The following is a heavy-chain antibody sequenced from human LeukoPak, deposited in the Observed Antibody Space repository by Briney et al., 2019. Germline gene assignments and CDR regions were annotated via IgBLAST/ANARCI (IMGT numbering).Heavy chain of an antibody. J-gene: IGHJ4*02. Sequence: GGSLRLSCAASGFTFSSYGMHWVRQAPGKGLEWVACIRYDGSNKYYADSVKGRFTISRDNSKNTLYLQMNSLRAEDTAVYYCAKNKGGIVVVPAASPPYYFDYWGQGTPVTVSS. V-gene: IGHV3-30*02. CDR1: GFTFSSYG. CDR2: IRYDGSNK. CDR3: AKNKGGIVVVPAASPPYYFDY. D-gene: IGHD2-2*01.